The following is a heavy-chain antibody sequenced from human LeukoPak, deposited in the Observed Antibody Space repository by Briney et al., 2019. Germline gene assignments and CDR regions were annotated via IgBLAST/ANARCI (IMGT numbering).Heavy chain of an antibody. CDR2: ISGSGGST. CDR3: ASDGSSGYYDAFDI. D-gene: IGHD3-22*01. Sequence: GGSLRLSCAASGFTFSSYAMSWVRQAPGKGLEWLSAISGSGGSTYYADSVKGRFTISRDNSKDTLYLQMNSLRAEDTAVYYCASDGSSGYYDAFDIWGQGTMVTVSS. V-gene: IGHV3-23*01. CDR1: GFTFSSYA. J-gene: IGHJ3*02.